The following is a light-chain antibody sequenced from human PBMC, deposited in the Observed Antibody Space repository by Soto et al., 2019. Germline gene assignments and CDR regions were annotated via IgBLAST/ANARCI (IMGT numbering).Light chain of an antibody. J-gene: IGLJ3*02. CDR2: EVT. Sequence: QSVLTQPPSASGSPGQSVTFSCTGTSSDIGDYNYVSWYQQHPGKAPKLMIYEVTKRPSGVPDRFSGSKSGNTASLTVSGLQADDEADYYCSSYTSSSTLWVFGGGTKLTVL. V-gene: IGLV2-8*01. CDR1: SSDIGDYNY. CDR3: SSYTSSSTLWV.